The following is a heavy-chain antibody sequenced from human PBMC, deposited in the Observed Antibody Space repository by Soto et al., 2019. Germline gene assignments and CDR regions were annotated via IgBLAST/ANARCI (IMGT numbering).Heavy chain of an antibody. CDR3: ARDHTVGPFGVVGRYYYYYGMDV. CDR1: GFTFSSYW. V-gene: IGHV3-74*01. CDR2: INSDGSST. D-gene: IGHD3-3*01. Sequence: PWGSLRLSCAASGFTFSSYWMHWVRQAPGKGLVWVSRINSDGSSTSYADSVKGRFTISRDNAKNTLYLQMNSLRAEDTAVYYCARDHTVGPFGVVGRYYYYYGMDVWGQGTTVTVSS. J-gene: IGHJ6*02.